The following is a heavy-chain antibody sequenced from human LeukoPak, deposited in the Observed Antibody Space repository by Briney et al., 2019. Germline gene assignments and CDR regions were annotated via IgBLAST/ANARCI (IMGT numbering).Heavy chain of an antibody. CDR3: ARVEINSYGYDY. V-gene: IGHV4-61*08. D-gene: IGHD3-16*01. CDR1: GGSISSGGYY. J-gene: IGHJ4*02. CDR2: IYYSGST. Sequence: PSETLSLTCTVSGGSISSGGYYWSWIRQHPGKGLEWIGYIYYSGSTNYNPSLKSRVTISVDASKNQFSLKLSSVTAADTAVYYCARVEINSYGYDYWGQGTLVTVSS.